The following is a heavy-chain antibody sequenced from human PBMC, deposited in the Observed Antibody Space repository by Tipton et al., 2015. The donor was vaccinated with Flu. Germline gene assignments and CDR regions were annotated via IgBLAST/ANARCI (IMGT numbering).Heavy chain of an antibody. V-gene: IGHV3-11*01. CDR2: ISSSSATV. D-gene: IGHD1-14*01. Sequence: SLRLSCAASGFNFGDYYMTWIRQAPGKGLEWVSYISSSSATVYYADSVKGRFTISRDNAENSLYLQINNLRAEDTAVYYCARAGSVVSPARKNWFDPWGQGTLVTVSS. CDR3: ARAGSVVSPARKNWFDP. J-gene: IGHJ5*02. CDR1: GFNFGDYY.